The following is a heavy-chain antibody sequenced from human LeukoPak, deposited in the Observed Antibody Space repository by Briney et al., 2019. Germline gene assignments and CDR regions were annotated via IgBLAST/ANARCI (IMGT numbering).Heavy chain of an antibody. CDR2: LYSGGAT. CDR3: ARGNGNVGGRLDP. J-gene: IGHJ5*02. CDR1: GFSVSGIH. V-gene: IGHV3-66*01. Sequence: GGSLRLSCVASGFSVSGIHMNWVRQAPGKDLEWVSGLYSGGATYYADSMGGRFTISRDHSKNTLYLQMTNLRVDDTAIYYCARGNGNVGGRLDPWGQGTRVTVSS. D-gene: IGHD4-23*01.